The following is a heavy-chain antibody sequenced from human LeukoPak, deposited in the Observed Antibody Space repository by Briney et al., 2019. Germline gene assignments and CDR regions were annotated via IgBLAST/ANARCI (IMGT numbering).Heavy chain of an antibody. D-gene: IGHD6-19*01. CDR3: ARVPQWLVRYYYYGMDV. V-gene: IGHV4-34*01. CDR1: GGSFSGYY. J-gene: IGHJ6*02. CDR2: INHSGST. Sequence: SETLSLTCAVYGGSFSGYYWSWIRQPPGKGLGWFGEINHSGSTNYNPSLKSRVTISVDTSKNQFSLKLSSVTAADTAVYYCARVPQWLVRYYYYGMDVWGQGTTVTVSS.